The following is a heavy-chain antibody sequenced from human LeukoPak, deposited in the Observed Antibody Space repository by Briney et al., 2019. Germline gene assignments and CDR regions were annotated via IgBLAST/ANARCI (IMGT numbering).Heavy chain of an antibody. Sequence: GGSLRLSCAASGFTFSNYGMSWVRQDPGKGLEWVSVITDSGGSTYYADSVKGRFTISRDNSKNTLYLQMNSLGAADTAVYYCAKDRGTSLCDAFDIWGQGTMVTVSS. CDR1: GFTFSNYG. V-gene: IGHV3-23*01. D-gene: IGHD6-25*01. CDR2: ITDSGGST. CDR3: AKDRGTSLCDAFDI. J-gene: IGHJ3*02.